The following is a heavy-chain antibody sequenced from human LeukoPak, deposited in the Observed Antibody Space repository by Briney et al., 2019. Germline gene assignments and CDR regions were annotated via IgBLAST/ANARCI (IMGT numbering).Heavy chain of an antibody. D-gene: IGHD1-26*01. CDR1: GGSISSYY. Sequence: SETLSLTCTVSGGSISSYYWSWIRQPPGKGLEWIGYIYYSGSTNYNPSLKSRVTISVDTSKNQFSLKLSSVTAADTAVYYCASGTYTHYYFDYWGQGTLVTVSS. CDR3: ASGTYTHYYFDY. V-gene: IGHV4-59*01. CDR2: IYYSGST. J-gene: IGHJ4*02.